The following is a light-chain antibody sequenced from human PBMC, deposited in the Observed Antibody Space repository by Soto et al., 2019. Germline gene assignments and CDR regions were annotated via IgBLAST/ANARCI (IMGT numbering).Light chain of an antibody. Sequence: EIAFTQCPPTLSVSPGERATLSCMASQSISDTLAWYQQKPGQAPRLLIYGASTRAPGFPARFSGSGSGTDFTLTISSLQSEDFAVYYCQQDNNWPWTFGQGTKVDIK. J-gene: IGKJ1*01. CDR2: GAS. CDR3: QQDNNWPWT. CDR1: QSISDT. V-gene: IGKV3-15*01.